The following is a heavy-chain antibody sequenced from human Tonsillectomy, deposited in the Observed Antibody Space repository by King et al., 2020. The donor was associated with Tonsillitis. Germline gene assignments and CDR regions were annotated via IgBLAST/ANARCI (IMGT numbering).Heavy chain of an antibody. D-gene: IGHD3-10*01. CDR3: TPWFGELFEAFDI. J-gene: IGHJ3*02. CDR2: ISGSGGST. V-gene: IGHV3-23*04. Sequence: DVQLVESGGGLVQPGGSLRLSCAASGFTFSSYAMTWVRQAPGKGLEWVSGISGSGGSTYYADSVKGRFTISRDNSKNTLYLQMNSLRAEDTAVYYCTPWFGELFEAFDIWGQGTMVTVSS. CDR1: GFTFSSYA.